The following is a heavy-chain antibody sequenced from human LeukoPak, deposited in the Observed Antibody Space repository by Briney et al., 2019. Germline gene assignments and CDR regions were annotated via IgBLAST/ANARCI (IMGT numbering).Heavy chain of an antibody. CDR3: ARDSPDYGGKGFDY. J-gene: IGHJ4*02. V-gene: IGHV3-23*01. CDR1: GFTFSSYA. CDR2: ISGSGGST. D-gene: IGHD4-23*01. Sequence: GSLRLSCAASGFTFSSYAMSWVRQAPGKGLEWVSAISGSGGSTYYADSVKGRFTISRDNSKNSLYLQMNTLRAEDTAIYYCARDSPDYGGKGFDYWGQGTLVTVSS.